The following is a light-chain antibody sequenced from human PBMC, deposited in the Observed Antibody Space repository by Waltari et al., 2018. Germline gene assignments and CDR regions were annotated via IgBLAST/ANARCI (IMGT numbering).Light chain of an antibody. CDR1: SSDIGAYNY. J-gene: IGLJ3*02. CDR2: DVS. Sequence: QSALTQPRSVSGSPGQSVTISCTGSSSDIGAYNYVSWYQQHPGKAPKLMIYDVSERPSGVPERFSGSILGNKAALTITGAQADDESDYYCLLYMGSGIWVFGGGTKLTVL. V-gene: IGLV2-11*01. CDR3: LLYMGSGIWV.